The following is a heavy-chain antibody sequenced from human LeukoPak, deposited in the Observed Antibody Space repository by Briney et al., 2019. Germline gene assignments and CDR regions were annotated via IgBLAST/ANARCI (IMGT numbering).Heavy chain of an antibody. J-gene: IGHJ4*02. CDR3: ARVYPGYSSGWYVDY. D-gene: IGHD6-19*01. CDR2: INHSGST. V-gene: IGHV4-34*01. CDR1: GGSISSYY. Sequence: SETLSLTCTVSGGSISSYYWSWIRQPPGKGLEWIGEINHSGSTNYNPSLKSRVTISVDTSKNQFSLKLSSVTAADTAVYYCARVYPGYSSGWYVDYWGQGTLVTVSS.